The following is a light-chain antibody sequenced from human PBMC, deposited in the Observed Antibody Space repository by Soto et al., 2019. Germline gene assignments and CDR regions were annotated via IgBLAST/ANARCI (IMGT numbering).Light chain of an antibody. Sequence: EIVMTQSPAALSVSPGERATLSCRASQSVSSNLALYQQKPRQAPPLLIYGASTRAAGIPARCSGGGSDGKFSPTTISLLYEDFVAYYCQHYYNWPPWTFGQGTKVDIK. CDR1: QSVSSN. CDR3: QHYYNWPPWT. CDR2: GAS. J-gene: IGKJ1*01. V-gene: IGKV3-15*01.